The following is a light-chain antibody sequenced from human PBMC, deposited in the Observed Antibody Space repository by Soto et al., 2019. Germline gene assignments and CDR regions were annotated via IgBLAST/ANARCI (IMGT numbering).Light chain of an antibody. CDR1: QSISSY. J-gene: IGKJ4*01. Sequence: DIQMTQSPSSLSASVGDRVTITCRASQSISSYLNWYQQKPGKAPKLLIYAASSLQSGVPSRSSGSGSGTDFTLTISSLQPEDFATYYCQQSYSTPRAFGGGTKVEIK. CDR3: QQSYSTPRA. CDR2: AAS. V-gene: IGKV1-39*01.